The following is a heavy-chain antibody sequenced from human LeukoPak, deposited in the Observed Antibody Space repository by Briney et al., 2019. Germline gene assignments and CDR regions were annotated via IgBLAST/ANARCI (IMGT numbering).Heavy chain of an antibody. D-gene: IGHD2/OR15-2a*01. CDR2: ISGYNGAT. CDR3: ARDFLVHRKTDTFDY. V-gene: IGHV1-18*01. CDR1: GLIFTDYG. Sequence: ASVKVSCKTSGLIFTDYGFSWVRQAPGQGLEWMGWISGYNGATNLAQKIRGRVTMTTDTSTSTIYMELRSLTSDDTAVYYCARDFLVHRKTDTFDYWGQGTLATVSS. J-gene: IGHJ4*02.